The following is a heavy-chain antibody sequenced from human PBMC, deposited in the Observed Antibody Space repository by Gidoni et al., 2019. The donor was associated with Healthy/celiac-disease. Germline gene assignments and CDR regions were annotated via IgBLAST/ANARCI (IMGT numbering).Heavy chain of an antibody. CDR2: ISGSGSST. V-gene: IGHV3-23*01. J-gene: IGHJ4*02. D-gene: IGHD2-21*02. Sequence: EVQLLVSGGGLVQPGGSLRPSCAASGFTFSSYVMRWVRQAPGKGLEWVSAISGSGSSTYDADSVKGRFTVSRDNSKNTLYLQMNSLRAEDTAAYYCAKDGTLAYCGGDCTPMVYWGQGTLVTVSS. CDR3: AKDGTLAYCGGDCTPMVY. CDR1: GFTFSSYV.